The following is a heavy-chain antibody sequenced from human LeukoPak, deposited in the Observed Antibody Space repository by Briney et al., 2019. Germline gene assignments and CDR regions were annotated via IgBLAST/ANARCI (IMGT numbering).Heavy chain of an antibody. J-gene: IGHJ4*02. CDR2: ISWNSDNI. CDR3: AKDFGYVGAHPYFDY. V-gene: IGHV3-9*01. CDR1: GFIFDDYA. D-gene: IGHD1-26*01. Sequence: PGRSLRLSCAASGFIFDDYAMHWVRQAPGKGLEWVSGISWNSDNIGYADSVKGRFTISRDNAKNSLYLQMNSLRVEDTALYYCAKDFGYVGAHPYFDYWGQGTLVTVSS.